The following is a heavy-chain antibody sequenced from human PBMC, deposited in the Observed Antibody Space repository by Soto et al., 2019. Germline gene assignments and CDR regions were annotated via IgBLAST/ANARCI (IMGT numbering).Heavy chain of an antibody. CDR1: GGSVSGYY. CDR3: ARSLRGGTYFL. V-gene: IGHV4-34*01. Sequence: SETLSLTCAVYGGSVSGYYWSWIRQPPGEGLEWIGEINHSGSTTYNPSLKSRVAISVDTSKNQFSLKLSSLTAADTAVYYCARSLRGGTYFLWGQGTLVTVSS. CDR2: INHSGST. D-gene: IGHD2-15*01. J-gene: IGHJ4*02.